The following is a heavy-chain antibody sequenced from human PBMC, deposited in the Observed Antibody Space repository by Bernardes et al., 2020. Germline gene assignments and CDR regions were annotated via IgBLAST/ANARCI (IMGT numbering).Heavy chain of an antibody. J-gene: IGHJ4*02. Sequence: SVKVSCKASGDTFSSYAISWVRQAPGQGLEWMGGIIPIFGTANYAQKFQGRVTITADESTSTAYMELSSLRSEDTAVYYCARPYCSSTSCYTGYVGYWGQGTLVTVSS. D-gene: IGHD2-2*02. V-gene: IGHV1-69*13. CDR2: IIPIFGTA. CDR3: ARPYCSSTSCYTGYVGY. CDR1: GDTFSSYA.